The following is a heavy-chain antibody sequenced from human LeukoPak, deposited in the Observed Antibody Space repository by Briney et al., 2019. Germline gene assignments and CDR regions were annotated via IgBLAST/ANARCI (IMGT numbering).Heavy chain of an antibody. J-gene: IGHJ4*02. V-gene: IGHV3-49*04. CDR3: TSSFGQLSFFDY. D-gene: IGHD3-10*01. CDR2: IRGKAYGATT. Sequence: GGSLRLSCSTSGFTFGGYSTSWVRQAPGKGLEWVGFIRGKAYGATTEYAASVKGRFTISRDDSKSIAYLQMNSLKTEDTAVYYCTSSFGQLSFFDYWGQGTLVTVSS. CDR1: GFTFGGYS.